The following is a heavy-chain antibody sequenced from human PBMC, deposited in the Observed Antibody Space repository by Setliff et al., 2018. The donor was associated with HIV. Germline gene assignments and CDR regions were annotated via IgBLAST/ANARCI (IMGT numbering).Heavy chain of an antibody. Sequence: ASVKVSCKASGYTFTGYYMHWVRQAPGQGLEWMGIINPSGGSTSYAQKFQGRVTMTRDTSTSTVYMELSSLRSDDTAVYYCARDPFVPKGAFDIWGQGTMVTVSS. CDR1: GYTFTGYY. V-gene: IGHV1-46*01. D-gene: IGHD2-2*01. CDR3: ARDPFVPKGAFDI. J-gene: IGHJ3*02. CDR2: INPSGGST.